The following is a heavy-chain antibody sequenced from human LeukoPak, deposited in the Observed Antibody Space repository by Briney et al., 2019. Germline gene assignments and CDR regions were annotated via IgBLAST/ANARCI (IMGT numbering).Heavy chain of an antibody. CDR1: GFTFSSYG. Sequence: PGGSLRLSCAASGFTFSSYGMSWVRQAPGKELEWVSAISGSGGSTYYADSVKGRFTISRDNSKNTLYLQMNSLRAEDTAVYYCAKAGYSYGYVYYFDYWGQGTLVTVSS. CDR3: AKAGYSYGYVYYFDY. J-gene: IGHJ4*02. D-gene: IGHD5-18*01. V-gene: IGHV3-23*01. CDR2: ISGSGGST.